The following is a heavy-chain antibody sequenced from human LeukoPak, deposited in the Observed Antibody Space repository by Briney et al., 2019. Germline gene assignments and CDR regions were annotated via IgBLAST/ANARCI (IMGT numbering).Heavy chain of an antibody. J-gene: IGHJ4*02. CDR1: GSTFTGAY. CDR3: ARVLFNSGYDY. V-gene: IGHV1-2*02. Sequence: ASVKVSCKPSGSTFTGAYMHWVRQAPGQGLEWMGWINPNSGETKFAQKFQGRFTMTRDTSISTVYMDLGGLRSDDTAVYYCARVLFNSGYDYWGQGSLVTVSS. D-gene: IGHD3-9*01. CDR2: INPNSGET.